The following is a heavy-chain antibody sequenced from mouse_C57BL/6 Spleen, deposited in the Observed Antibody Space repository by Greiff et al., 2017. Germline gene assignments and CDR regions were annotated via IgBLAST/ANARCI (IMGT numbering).Heavy chain of an antibody. J-gene: IGHJ3*01. CDR3: TRHPPWFAY. Sequence: LQESGAELVRPGASVTLSCKASGYTFTDYEMHWVKQTPVHGLEWIGAIDPETGGTAYNQKFKGKAILTADKSSSTAYMELRSLTSEDSAVYYCTRHPPWFAYWGQGTLVTVSA. CDR2: IDPETGGT. CDR1: GYTFTDYE. V-gene: IGHV1-15*01.